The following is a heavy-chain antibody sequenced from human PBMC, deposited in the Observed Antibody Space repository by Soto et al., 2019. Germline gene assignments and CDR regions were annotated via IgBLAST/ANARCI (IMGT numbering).Heavy chain of an antibody. CDR3: ARVDNDAFDI. D-gene: IGHD5-12*01. Sequence: QVQLVESGGGVVQPGRSLRLSCAASGFTFSSYAMHWVRQAPGKGLEWVAVISYDGSNKYYADSVKGRFTISRDNSKTTLYLQMNSLRAEDTAVYYCARVDNDAFDIWGQGTMVTVSS. J-gene: IGHJ3*02. CDR1: GFTFSSYA. CDR2: ISYDGSNK. V-gene: IGHV3-30-3*01.